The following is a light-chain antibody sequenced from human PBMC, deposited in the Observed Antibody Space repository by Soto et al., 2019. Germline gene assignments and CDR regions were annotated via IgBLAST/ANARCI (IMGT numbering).Light chain of an antibody. V-gene: IGLV2-8*01. J-gene: IGLJ2*01. CDR3: SSYAGSTNLL. CDR2: EVS. CDR1: SSDVGGYNY. Sequence: QSALTQPPSASGSPGQSVTISCTGTSSDVGGYNYVSWYQQHPGKAPKLMIYEVSQRPSGVPDRFSGSKSGNTASLTVSGLQAEDEADYYCSSYAGSTNLLFGGGTKLTVL.